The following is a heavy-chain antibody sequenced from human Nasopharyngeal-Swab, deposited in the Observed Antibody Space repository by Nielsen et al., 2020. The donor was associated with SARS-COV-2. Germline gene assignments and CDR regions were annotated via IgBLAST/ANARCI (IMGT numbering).Heavy chain of an antibody. CDR1: GGTFSSYA. V-gene: IGHV1-3*01. Sequence: ASVKVSCKAPGGTFSSYAISWVRQAPGQRPEFMGWINAGKGNTIYSQRFQGRVRISRDTSANTVYMELNRLRSEDTAVYYCARVPAVAASRIDYWGQGTLVTVSS. D-gene: IGHD6-19*01. CDR3: ARVPAVAASRIDY. J-gene: IGHJ4*02. CDR2: INAGKGNT.